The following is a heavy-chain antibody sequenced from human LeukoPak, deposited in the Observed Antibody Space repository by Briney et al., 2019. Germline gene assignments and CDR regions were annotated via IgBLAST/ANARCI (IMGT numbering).Heavy chain of an antibody. CDR1: GYSFTSYW. Sequence: GESLKISCKGSGYSFTSYWIGWVRPMPGKGLEWMGIIYPGDSDTRYSPSFQGQVTISADKSISTAYLQWSSLKASDTAMYYCARQYYDSSGYFRGNGFDIWGQGTMVTVSS. J-gene: IGHJ3*02. CDR3: ARQYYDSSGYFRGNGFDI. V-gene: IGHV5-51*01. D-gene: IGHD3-22*01. CDR2: IYPGDSDT.